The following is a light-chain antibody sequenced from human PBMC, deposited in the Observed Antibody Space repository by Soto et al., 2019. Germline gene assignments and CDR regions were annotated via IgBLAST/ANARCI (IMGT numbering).Light chain of an antibody. CDR1: QSVSGY. Sequence: EIVLTQSPATLSLSPGETATLSCRASQSVSGYIGWYQQKPGQAPRLLIYGASSRATGIPDRFSGSGSGTDFTLTISRLEPEDFAVYYCQQRSNWPPITFGQGTRLENK. V-gene: IGKV3-11*01. CDR2: GAS. CDR3: QQRSNWPPIT. J-gene: IGKJ5*01.